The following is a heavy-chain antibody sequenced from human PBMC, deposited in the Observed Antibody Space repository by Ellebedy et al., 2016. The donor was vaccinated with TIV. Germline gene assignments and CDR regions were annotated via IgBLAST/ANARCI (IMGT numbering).Heavy chain of an antibody. CDR2: IDWDDDK. V-gene: IGHV2-70*11. CDR1: GFSLSTSGMC. Sequence: SGPTLVXPTQTLTLTCTFSGFSLSTSGMCVSWIRQPPGKALEWLARIDWDDDKYYSTSLKTRLTISKDASKNQVVLTMTNMDPVDTATYYCARIPTTVTAFDYWGQGTLVTVSS. J-gene: IGHJ4*02. CDR3: ARIPTTVTAFDY. D-gene: IGHD4-17*01.